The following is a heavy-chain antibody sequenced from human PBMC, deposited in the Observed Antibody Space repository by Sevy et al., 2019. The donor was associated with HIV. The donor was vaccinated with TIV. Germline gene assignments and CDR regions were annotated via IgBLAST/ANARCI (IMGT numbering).Heavy chain of an antibody. D-gene: IGHD6-13*01. J-gene: IGHJ4*02. CDR3: ARLLLGSSWSSAPYFDY. CDR2: IYYSGST. V-gene: IGHV4-39*01. CDR1: GGSISSSSYY. Sequence: SETLSLTCTVSGGSISSSSYYWGWIRQPTGKGLEWIGSIYYSGSTYYNPSLKSRVTISVDTSKNQFSLKLSSVTAADTAVYYCARLLLGSSWSSAPYFDYWGQGTLVTVSS.